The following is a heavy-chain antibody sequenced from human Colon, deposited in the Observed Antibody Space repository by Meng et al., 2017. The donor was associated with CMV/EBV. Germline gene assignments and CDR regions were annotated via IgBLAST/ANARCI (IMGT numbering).Heavy chain of an antibody. CDR2: LLYDGSKE. CDR1: GFTFTSYS. CDR3: ARGLELPDY. Sequence: GGSLRLSCAVSGFTFTSYSMHWVRRAPGKGLEWVVVLLYDGSKEYYADSVRGRFTISRDTSTNMLFLQMDGLSSEDTAIYYCARGLELPDYWGQGTLVTVSS. J-gene: IGHJ4*02. D-gene: IGHD1-7*01. V-gene: IGHV3-30-3*01.